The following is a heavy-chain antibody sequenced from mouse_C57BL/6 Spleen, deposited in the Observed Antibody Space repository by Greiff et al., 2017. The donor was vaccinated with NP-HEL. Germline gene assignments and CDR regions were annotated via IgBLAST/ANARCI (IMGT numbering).Heavy chain of an antibody. V-gene: IGHV1-54*01. CDR1: GYAFTNYL. Sequence: VQLQQSGAELVRPGTSVKVSCKASGYAFTNYLIEWVKQRPGQGLEWIGVINPGSGGTNYNEKFKGKATLTAAKSSSTAYMQLSSLTSEDSAVYFCARYYGSSYAMDYWGQGTSVTVSS. CDR3: ARYYGSSYAMDY. CDR2: INPGSGGT. D-gene: IGHD1-1*01. J-gene: IGHJ4*01.